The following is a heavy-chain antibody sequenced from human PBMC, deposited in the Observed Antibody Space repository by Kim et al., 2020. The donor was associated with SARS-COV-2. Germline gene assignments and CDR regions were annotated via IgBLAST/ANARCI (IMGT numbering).Heavy chain of an antibody. J-gene: IGHJ6*03. CDR1: GFTFSSYA. CDR2: ISYDGSNK. Sequence: GGSLRLSCAASGFTFSSYAMHWVRQAPGKGLEWVAVISYDGSNKYYADSVKGRFTISRDNSKNTLYLQMNSLRAEDTAVYYCARGENVDTAMVTGYYYYMDVSGKGTTVTVSS. D-gene: IGHD5-18*01. CDR3: ARGENVDTAMVTGYYYYMDV. V-gene: IGHV3-30-3*01.